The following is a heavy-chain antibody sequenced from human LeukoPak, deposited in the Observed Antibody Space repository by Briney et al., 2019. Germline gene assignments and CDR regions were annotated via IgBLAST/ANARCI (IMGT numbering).Heavy chain of an antibody. D-gene: IGHD1-26*01. J-gene: IGHJ4*01. CDR1: GYTFSSYG. CDR3: ARDQEKWSSPGQFDL. Sequence: ASVKVSCKASGYTFSSYGISWVRQAPGQGLEWMGWISAYNGNTKYAQKVQGRVTMTTDSSTSTAYMELRSLRSDDTAVYYCARDQEKWSSPGQFDLRGQGTPVTVSS. CDR2: ISAYNGNT. V-gene: IGHV1-18*01.